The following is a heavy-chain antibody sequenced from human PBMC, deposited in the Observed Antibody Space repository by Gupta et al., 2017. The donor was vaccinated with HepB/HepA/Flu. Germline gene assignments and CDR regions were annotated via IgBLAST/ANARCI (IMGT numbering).Heavy chain of an antibody. CDR2: IKSKTDGGTT. CDR3: TTGRTSPAKKWFDP. Sequence: EVQLVESGGGLVKPGGSLRLSCATSGFSFSNAWMSWVRQAPGKGLEWVGRIKSKTDGGTTDYAAPVKGRFTISRDDSKNTLYLQINSLKTEDTALYYCTTGRTSPAKKWFDPWGQGTLVTVSS. V-gene: IGHV3-15*01. CDR1: GFSFSNAW. J-gene: IGHJ5*02.